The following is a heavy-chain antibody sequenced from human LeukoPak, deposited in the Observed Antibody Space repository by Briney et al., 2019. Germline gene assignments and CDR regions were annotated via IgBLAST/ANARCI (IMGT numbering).Heavy chain of an antibody. D-gene: IGHD3-10*01. CDR1: GGSISSYY. CDR3: ARDHRQLLFGTYYYYYGMDV. J-gene: IGHJ6*02. CDR2: IYYSGST. V-gene: IGHV4-59*01. Sequence: SETLSLTCTVSGGSISSYYWSWIRQPPGKGLEWIGYIYYSGSTNYNPSLKSRVTISVDTSKNQFSLKLSPVTAADTAVYYCARDHRQLLFGTYYYYYGMDVWGQGTTVTVSS.